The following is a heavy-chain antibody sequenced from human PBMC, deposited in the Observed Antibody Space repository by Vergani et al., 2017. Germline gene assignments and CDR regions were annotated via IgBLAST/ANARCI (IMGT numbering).Heavy chain of an antibody. CDR1: GFTFSNYA. CDR2: ISGSGGST. Sequence: EVQLVESGGGVVRPGGSLRLSCAASGFTFSNYAMSWVRQAPGKGLEWVSAISGSGGSTYYADSVKGRFTISRDNSKNTLYLQMNSLRAEDTAVYYCAKSALGQWWNYYYWGQGTLVTVSS. D-gene: IGHD1-7*01. V-gene: IGHV3-23*04. J-gene: IGHJ4*02. CDR3: AKSALGQWWNYYY.